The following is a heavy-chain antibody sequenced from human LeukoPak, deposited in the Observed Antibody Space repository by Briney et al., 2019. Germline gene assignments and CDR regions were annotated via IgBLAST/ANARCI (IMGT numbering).Heavy chain of an antibody. V-gene: IGHV1-18*01. J-gene: IGHJ4*02. D-gene: IGHD3-22*01. CDR3: ARDLWNFYDSSGYYRDFDY. CDR1: GFSFISYG. CDR2: IGGYDGDR. Sequence: ASVKVSCKASGFSFISYGFSWVRQAPGQGLEWMGWIGGYDGDRHYAQQFQGGVTITTDTSTSTAYMELRSLRSDDTAVYYCARDLWNFYDSSGYYRDFDYWGQGTLVTVSS.